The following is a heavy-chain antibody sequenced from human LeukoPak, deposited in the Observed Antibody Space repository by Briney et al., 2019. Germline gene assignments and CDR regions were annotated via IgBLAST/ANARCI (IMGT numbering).Heavy chain of an antibody. Sequence: GGSLRLSCAASGFTFSSYSMNWVRQAPGKGLEWVSSISSSSSYIYYADSVKGRFTISRDNAKNSLYLQMNSLRAEDTAVYYCARGVAAPRPYYFDYWGQGTLVTVSS. D-gene: IGHD2-15*01. J-gene: IGHJ4*02. CDR2: ISSSSSYI. CDR3: ARGVAAPRPYYFDY. V-gene: IGHV3-21*01. CDR1: GFTFSSYS.